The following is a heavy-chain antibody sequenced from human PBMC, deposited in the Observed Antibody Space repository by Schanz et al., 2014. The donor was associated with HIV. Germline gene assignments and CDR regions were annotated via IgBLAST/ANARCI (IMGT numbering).Heavy chain of an antibody. V-gene: IGHV3-21*01. Sequence: EVQLVESGGGLVKRGGSLRLSCVVSGLIFRTYDMNWVRQAPGKALEWVSSINEGGDFRYYADSVRGRFTISRDNAKNSVFLQMNSLRVEDTAVYYCARDGLATYFFDVWGQGTTVTVS. CDR2: INEGGDFR. J-gene: IGHJ6*02. D-gene: IGHD3-10*01. CDR1: GLIFRTYD. CDR3: ARDGLATYFFDV.